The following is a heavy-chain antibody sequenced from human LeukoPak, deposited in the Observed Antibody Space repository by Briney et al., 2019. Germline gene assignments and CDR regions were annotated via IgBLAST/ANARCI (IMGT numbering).Heavy chain of an antibody. V-gene: IGHV3-48*03. CDR2: ISSSGSTI. Sequence: PGGSLRLSCAASGFTFSTYEMNWVRQAPGKGREWVSHISSSGSTISYADSVKGRFTISRDNAKNSLHLQMNGLRAEDTAVYYCARDWNWDDWYFDLWGRGTLVTVSS. CDR3: ARDWNWDDWYFDL. D-gene: IGHD1-7*01. J-gene: IGHJ2*01. CDR1: GFTFSTYE.